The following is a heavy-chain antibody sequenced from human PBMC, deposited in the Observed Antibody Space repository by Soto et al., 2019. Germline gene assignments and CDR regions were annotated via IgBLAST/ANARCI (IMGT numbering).Heavy chain of an antibody. D-gene: IGHD5-18*01. J-gene: IGHJ2*01. CDR1: GFNFNNNG. V-gene: IGHV3-30*18. CDR3: AKNGWAETATVTPWYFDL. Sequence: QAQLVESGGGVVQPGKSLRLSCAASGFNFNNNGMHWVRQAPGKGLEWVAVISYDGGNEYYADSVKGRFTISRDNSKNTLYLQMNSLRTEDTAIYYCAKNGWAETATVTPWYFDLWGRGILVTVSS. CDR2: ISYDGGNE.